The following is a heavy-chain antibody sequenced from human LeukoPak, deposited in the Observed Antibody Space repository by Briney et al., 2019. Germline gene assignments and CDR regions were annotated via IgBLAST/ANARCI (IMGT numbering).Heavy chain of an antibody. J-gene: IGHJ4*02. V-gene: IGHV5-51*01. Sequence: GESLKISCKGSGYSFPSYWIAWVRQMPGKGLEWVGIIQPGDSSIRYSPSFQGQVTISADKSISTAYLQWSGLKASDTAMYYCARRDGYNTKYFDYWGQGTLVTVSS. CDR2: IQPGDSSI. CDR3: ARRDGYNTKYFDY. D-gene: IGHD5-24*01. CDR1: GYSFPSYW.